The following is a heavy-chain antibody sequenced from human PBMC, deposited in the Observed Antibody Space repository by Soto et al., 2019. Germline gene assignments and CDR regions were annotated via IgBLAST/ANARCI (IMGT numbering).Heavy chain of an antibody. D-gene: IGHD1-26*01. J-gene: IGHJ6*02. V-gene: IGHV3-21*01. Sequence: EVQLVESGGGLVKPGGSLRLSCAASGFTFSSYSMNWVRQAPGKGLEWVSSISSSSSYIYYADSVKGRLTISRDNAKNSLYLQMNSLRAEDTAVYYCARDSVIVGATTHYYYGMDVWGQGTTVTVS. CDR3: ARDSVIVGATTHYYYGMDV. CDR2: ISSSSSYI. CDR1: GFTFSSYS.